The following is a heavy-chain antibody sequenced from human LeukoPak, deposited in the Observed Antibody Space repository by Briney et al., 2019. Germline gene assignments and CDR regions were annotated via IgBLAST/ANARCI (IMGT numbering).Heavy chain of an antibody. CDR1: GGSISSYY. CDR3: ARGALVVPAAIYYYYMDV. J-gene: IGHJ6*03. D-gene: IGHD2-2*02. Sequence: SETLSLTCTVSGGSISSYYWSWIRKPAGKGLEWLGRIYTSGSTNYNPSLKSRVTMSVDTSKNQFSLRLSSVTAADTAVYYCARGALVVPAAIYYYYMDVWGKGTTVTVSS. V-gene: IGHV4-4*07. CDR2: IYTSGST.